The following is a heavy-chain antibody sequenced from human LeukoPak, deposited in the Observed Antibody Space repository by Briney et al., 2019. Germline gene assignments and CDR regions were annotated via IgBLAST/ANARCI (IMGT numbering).Heavy chain of an antibody. CDR1: GGTFSSYA. J-gene: IGHJ5*02. CDR2: IIPIFGTA. D-gene: IGHD2-15*01. CDR3: ARVSCSGGNCYSNWFDP. Sequence: ASVKVSCTASGGTFSSYAISWVRQAPGQGLEWMGGIIPIFGTANYAQKFQGRVTITADESTSTAYMELRSLRSDDTAVFYCARVSCSGGNCYSNWFDPWGQGTLVTVSS. V-gene: IGHV1-69*01.